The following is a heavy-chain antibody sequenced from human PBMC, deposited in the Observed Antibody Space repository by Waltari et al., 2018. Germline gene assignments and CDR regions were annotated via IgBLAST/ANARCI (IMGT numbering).Heavy chain of an antibody. Sequence: EVQLVESGGGLVQPGGSLRLSCAASGFTFSSYWMSWVRQAPGKGLEWVANIKQDGSEKYYVDSGKGRFTISRDNAKNSLYRQMNSLRAEDTAVYYCARGGRRYCSGGSCSRYYYYGMDVWGQGTTVTVSS. CDR2: IKQDGSEK. CDR1: GFTFSSYW. D-gene: IGHD2-15*01. J-gene: IGHJ6*02. CDR3: ARGGRRYCSGGSCSRYYYYGMDV. V-gene: IGHV3-7*01.